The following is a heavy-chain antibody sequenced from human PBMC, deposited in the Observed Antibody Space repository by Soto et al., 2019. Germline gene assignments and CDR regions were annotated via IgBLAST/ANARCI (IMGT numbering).Heavy chain of an antibody. D-gene: IGHD1-26*01. CDR2: MNPNSGNT. J-gene: IGHJ6*02. CDR3: ARDGFLIATGYYYGMVV. V-gene: IGHV1-8*01. CDR1: GYTFTSYD. Sequence: ASVKVSCKASGYTFTSYDINWVRQATGQGFEWMGWMNPNSGNTGYAQKFQGRVTMTRNTSISTAYMELSSLRSEDTAVYYCARDGFLIATGYYYGMVVWCPGPTVTV.